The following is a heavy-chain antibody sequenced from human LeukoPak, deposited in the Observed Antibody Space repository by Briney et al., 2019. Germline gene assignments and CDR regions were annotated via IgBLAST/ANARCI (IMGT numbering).Heavy chain of an antibody. D-gene: IGHD3-3*01. Sequence: SETRSLTCAVYGGSFSGYYWSWIRQPPGKGLEWIGEINHSGSTNYNPSLKSRVTISVDTSKNQFSLKLSSVTAADTAVYYCARGYDFWSGYYHYWGQGTLVTVSS. V-gene: IGHV4-34*01. CDR3: ARGYDFWSGYYHY. CDR2: INHSGST. J-gene: IGHJ4*02. CDR1: GGSFSGYY.